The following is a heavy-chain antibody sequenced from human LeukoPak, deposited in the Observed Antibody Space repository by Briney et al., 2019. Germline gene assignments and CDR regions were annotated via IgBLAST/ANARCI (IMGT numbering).Heavy chain of an antibody. CDR2: INHSGST. CDR3: ARGGYSSSWYVGLSAFDI. V-gene: IGHV4-34*01. CDR1: GRSFSGYY. D-gene: IGHD6-13*01. Sequence: RPSETLSLTCAVYGRSFSGYYWSWIRQPPGKGLEWIGEINHSGSTNYNPSLKSRVTISVDTSKNQFSLKLSSVTAADTAAYYCARGGYSSSWYVGLSAFDIWGQGTMVTVSS. J-gene: IGHJ3*02.